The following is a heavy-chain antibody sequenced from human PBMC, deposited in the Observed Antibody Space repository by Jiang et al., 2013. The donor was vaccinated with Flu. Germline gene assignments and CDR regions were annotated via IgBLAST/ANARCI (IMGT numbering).Heavy chain of an antibody. D-gene: IGHD1-1*01. Sequence: GGSLRLSCAASGFTFSSYWMHWVRQAPGKGLVWVSRINSDGSSTSYADSVKGRFTISRDNAKNTLYLQMNSLRAEDTAVYYCARKGTGTTKESYFDYWGQGTLVTVSS. CDR1: GFTFSSYW. CDR2: INSDGSST. CDR3: ARKGTGTTKESYFDY. J-gene: IGHJ4*02. V-gene: IGHV3-74*01.